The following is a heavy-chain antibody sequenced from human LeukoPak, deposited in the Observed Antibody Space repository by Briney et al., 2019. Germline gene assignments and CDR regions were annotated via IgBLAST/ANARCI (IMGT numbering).Heavy chain of an antibody. D-gene: IGHD2/OR15-2a*01. CDR3: AREKYDTSPDY. CDR2: IYYSGST. CDR1: GGSISSYY. J-gene: IGHJ4*02. V-gene: IGHV4-59*12. Sequence: PSETLSLTCTGSGGSISSYYWSWIRQPPGKGLEWIGYIYYSGSTNYNPSLKSRVTISVDRSRNQFSLKLNSVTAADTAVYYCAREKYDTSPDYWGQGTLVTVSS.